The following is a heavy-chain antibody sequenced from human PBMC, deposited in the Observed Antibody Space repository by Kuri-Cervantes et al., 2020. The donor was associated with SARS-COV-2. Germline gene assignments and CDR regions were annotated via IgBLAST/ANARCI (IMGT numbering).Heavy chain of an antibody. D-gene: IGHD3-9*01. CDR3: VRDESSWHSADWLSFRFFDL. CDR2: ISSTSSYI. J-gene: IGHJ2*01. CDR1: GFTFSSYS. Sequence: ETLSLTCAASGFTFSSYSMNWVRQAPGKGLEWVSSISSTSSYIYYADSVKGRFTISRDNSKDMLYLQMNSVKVEDTAVYFCVRDESSWHSADWLSFRFFDLWGRGTRVTVSS. V-gene: IGHV3-21*01.